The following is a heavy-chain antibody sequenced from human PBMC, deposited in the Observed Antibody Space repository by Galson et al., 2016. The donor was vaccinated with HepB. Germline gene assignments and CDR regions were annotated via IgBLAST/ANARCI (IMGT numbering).Heavy chain of an antibody. J-gene: IGHJ4*02. V-gene: IGHV4-39*02. D-gene: IGHD6-13*01. CDR1: GGAINSASYY. Sequence: SETLSLTCSVSGGAINSASYYWGWIRQPPGKGLEWIANIYYSGSTYYEPSLKSRVTVSVDKSKNHVDLELSSVAAADTAMYYCARGQFGSSWTPHFDSCGQGTLVTVSS. CDR2: IYYSGST. CDR3: ARGQFGSSWTPHFDS.